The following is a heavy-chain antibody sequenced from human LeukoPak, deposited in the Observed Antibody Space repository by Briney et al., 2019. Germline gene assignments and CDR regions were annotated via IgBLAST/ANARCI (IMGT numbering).Heavy chain of an antibody. J-gene: IGHJ5*02. Sequence: TSETLSLTCAVSGYSISSGYYWGWIRQPPGKGLEWIGSIYHSGSTYYNPSLKSRVPISVDTSKNQFSLKLSSVTAADTAVYYCARDEGWNHDYSNYAARSWFDPWGQGTLVTVSS. CDR2: IYHSGST. V-gene: IGHV4-38-2*02. CDR1: GYSISSGYY. CDR3: ARDEGWNHDYSNYAARSWFDP. D-gene: IGHD4-11*01.